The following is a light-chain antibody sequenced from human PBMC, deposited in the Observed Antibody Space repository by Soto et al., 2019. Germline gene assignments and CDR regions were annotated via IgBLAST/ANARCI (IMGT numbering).Light chain of an antibody. Sequence: QSALTQPASMSGSPGQSITISCTGTSSDIGRYNFVSCYQHHPGKAPKLLIYEATKRPSGVYYRFSGSKSGNTASLTISGLQAEDEADYYCTSYTITSPYVFGTGTKVTVL. CDR2: EAT. CDR3: TSYTITSPYV. CDR1: SSDIGRYNF. J-gene: IGLJ1*01. V-gene: IGLV2-14*01.